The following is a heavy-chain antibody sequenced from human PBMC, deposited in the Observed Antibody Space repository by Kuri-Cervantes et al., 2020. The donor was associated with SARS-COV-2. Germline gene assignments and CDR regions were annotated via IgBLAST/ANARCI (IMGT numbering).Heavy chain of an antibody. Sequence: SETLSLTCAVYGWSFSGYYWSWIRQPPGKGLEWIGEINHSGSTNYNTSLKSRVTISVDTSKNQFSLKLSSVTVADTAVYYCARGPVDTAVVAYYFDYWGQGTLVTVSS. CDR1: GWSFSGYY. J-gene: IGHJ4*02. CDR2: INHSGST. CDR3: ARGPVDTAVVAYYFDY. V-gene: IGHV4-34*01. D-gene: IGHD5-18*01.